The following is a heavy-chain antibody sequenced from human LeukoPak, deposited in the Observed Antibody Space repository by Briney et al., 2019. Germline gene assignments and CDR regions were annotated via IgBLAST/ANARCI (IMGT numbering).Heavy chain of an antibody. CDR3: ARGGTEIYYYHYGMDV. CDR2: IWYDGSNK. Sequence: PGGSLRLSCAASGFTFSSYGMHWVRQAPGKGLEWVAVIWYDGSNKYYAGSVKGRFTISRDNSRNTLYLQMNSLRVEDTAVYFCARGGTEIYYYHYGMDVWGQGTTVTVSS. V-gene: IGHV3-33*01. J-gene: IGHJ6*02. D-gene: IGHD5-12*01. CDR1: GFTFSSYG.